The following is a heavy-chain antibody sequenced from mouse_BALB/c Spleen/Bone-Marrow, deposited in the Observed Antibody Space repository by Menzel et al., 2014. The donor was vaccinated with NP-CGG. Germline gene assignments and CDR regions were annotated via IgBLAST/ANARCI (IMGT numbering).Heavy chain of an antibody. Sequence: QVQLKQSGPGLVQPSQSLSITCTVSGFSLTSYGVHWVRQSPGKGLEWLGVIWGGGSTDYNAAFISRLSISKDNSKSQVFFKMNSLQAXDTXXYXCARXYXGHMDYWGQGTSVTVSS. CDR1: GFSLTSYG. D-gene: IGHD1-2*01. J-gene: IGHJ4*01. V-gene: IGHV2-2*01. CDR2: IWGGGST. CDR3: ARXYXGHMDY.